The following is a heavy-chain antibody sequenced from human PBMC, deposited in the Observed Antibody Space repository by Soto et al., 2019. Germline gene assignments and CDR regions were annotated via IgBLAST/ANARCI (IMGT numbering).Heavy chain of an antibody. Sequence: PEGSMRLSCVASGFTFSSNDMSWVRQAPGQGLEWVSVLSGSGGGMYYADSVKGRFTISRDNSNNTLFLHMNSLRAEDTAVYYCAKGESFSSGYYFDYWGQGTLVTVSS. D-gene: IGHD3-22*01. V-gene: IGHV3-23*01. J-gene: IGHJ4*02. CDR3: AKGESFSSGYYFDY. CDR1: GFTFSSND. CDR2: LSGSGGGM.